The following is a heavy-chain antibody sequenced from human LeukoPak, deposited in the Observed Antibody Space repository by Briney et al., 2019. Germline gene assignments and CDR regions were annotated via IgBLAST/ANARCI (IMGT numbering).Heavy chain of an antibody. J-gene: IGHJ4*02. CDR2: IYYSGST. V-gene: IGHV4-59*01. D-gene: IGHD6-19*01. CDR3: ARASGLGLDY. Sequence: SETLSLTCTVSGGSISSYYWSWIRQPPGKGLEWIGYIYYSGSTNYNPSLKSRVTISVDTSKNQFSLKLSSVTAADTAVYYCARASGLGLDYWGQGTLVTVSS. CDR1: GGSISSYY.